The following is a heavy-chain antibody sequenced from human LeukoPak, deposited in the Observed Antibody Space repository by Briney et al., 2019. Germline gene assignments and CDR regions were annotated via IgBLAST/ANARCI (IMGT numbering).Heavy chain of an antibody. CDR1: GFTFSSYG. D-gene: IGHD2-21*02. Sequence: PGGSLRLSCAASGFTFSSYGMHWVRQGPGKGLEWVAVISYDGSNKYYADSVKGRFTISRDNSKNTLYLQMNSLRAEDTAVYYCAKDGEGDPFDYWGQGTLVTVSS. V-gene: IGHV3-30*18. J-gene: IGHJ4*02. CDR2: ISYDGSNK. CDR3: AKDGEGDPFDY.